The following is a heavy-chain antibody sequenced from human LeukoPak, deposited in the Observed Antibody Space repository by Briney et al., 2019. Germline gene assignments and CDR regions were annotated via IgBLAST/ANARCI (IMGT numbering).Heavy chain of an antibody. CDR1: GFTFSSYA. CDR2: ISDSGDTT. D-gene: IGHD1-26*01. Sequence: GGSLRLSCAVSGFTFSSYAMSWVRQAPGKGLEWVSGISDSGDTTYYADSVKGRSTISRDNSNNTLYLQMNSLRAEDTAVFYCATESSGEGWFDPWGQGTLVTVSS. J-gene: IGHJ5*02. V-gene: IGHV3-23*01. CDR3: ATESSGEGWFDP.